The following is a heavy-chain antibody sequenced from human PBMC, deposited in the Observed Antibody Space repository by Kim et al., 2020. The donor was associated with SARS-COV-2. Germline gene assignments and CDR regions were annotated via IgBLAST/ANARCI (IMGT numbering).Heavy chain of an antibody. J-gene: IGHJ6*02. CDR1: GFTFSAYW. D-gene: IGHD3-10*01. CDR3: ARLRHYYGGGVNYYYYGLDV. CDR2: IKQDGSEE. V-gene: IGHV3-7*01. Sequence: GGSLRLSCAASGFTFSAYWMTWVRQAPGKGLEWVANIKQDGSEEYYVDSVKGRFTISRDNAKNSLYLQMNTLRAEDTAVFYCARLRHYYGGGVNYYYYGLDVWGQGTTVTVSS.